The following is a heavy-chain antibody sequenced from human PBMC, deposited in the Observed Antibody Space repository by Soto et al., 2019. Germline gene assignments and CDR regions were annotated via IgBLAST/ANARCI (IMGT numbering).Heavy chain of an antibody. J-gene: IGHJ6*04. V-gene: IGHV3-30-3*01. CDR2: ISYDGSNK. D-gene: IGHD2-15*01. Sequence: GGSLRLSCAASGFTFSSYAMHWVRQAPGKGLEWVAVISYDGSNKYYADSVKGRFTISRDNSKNTLYLQMNSLRAEDTAVYYRGRDIGGGVAARDPYYSGMDVGGKGTRVTVSS. CDR1: GFTFSSYA. CDR3: GRDIGGGVAARDPYYSGMDV.